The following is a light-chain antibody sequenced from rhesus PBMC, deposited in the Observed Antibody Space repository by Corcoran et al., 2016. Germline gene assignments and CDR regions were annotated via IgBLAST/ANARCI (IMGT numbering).Light chain of an antibody. J-gene: IGKJ4*01. CDR2: AAS. V-gene: IGKV3-42*03. Sequence: DIVLTQSPVTLSLSPGERATLSCRASQSVTSSLAWYQQKPGQVPRLLIYAASSRATGTPDRFSCSGSGTYCTLTISSLETEDFAVYYCQQHSNWPLTFGGGTKVEIK. CDR1: QSVTSS. CDR3: QQHSNWPLT.